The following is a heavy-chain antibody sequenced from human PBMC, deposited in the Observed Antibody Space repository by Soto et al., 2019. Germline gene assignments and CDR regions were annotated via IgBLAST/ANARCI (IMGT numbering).Heavy chain of an antibody. CDR3: ARARDTIFGVGGKYYFDY. CDR2: IIPIFGTA. CDR1: GGTFSSYA. V-gene: IGHV1-69*13. Sequence: ASVKVSCKASGGTFSSYAISWVRQAPGQGLEWMGGIIPIFGTANYAQKFQGRVTITADESTSTAYMELSSLRSEDTAVYYCARARDTIFGVGGKYYFDYWGQGTLVTVSS. J-gene: IGHJ4*02. D-gene: IGHD3-3*01.